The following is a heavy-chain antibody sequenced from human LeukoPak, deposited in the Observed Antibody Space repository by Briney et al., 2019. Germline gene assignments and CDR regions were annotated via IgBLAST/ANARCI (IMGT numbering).Heavy chain of an antibody. CDR2: IYYSGST. V-gene: IGHV4-59*01. J-gene: IGHJ3*02. CDR1: GGSISSYY. D-gene: IGHD1-26*01. CDR3: ARRVWATTISRDAFDI. Sequence: SETLSLTCTVSGGSISSYYWSWIRPPPGKGLEWSGYIYYSGSTNYNPSLKSRVTISVDTSKNQFSLKLSSVTAADTAVYYCARRVWATTISRDAFDIWGQGTMVTVSS.